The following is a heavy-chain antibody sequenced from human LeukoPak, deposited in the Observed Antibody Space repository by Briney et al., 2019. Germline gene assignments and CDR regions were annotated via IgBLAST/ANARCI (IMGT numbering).Heavy chain of an antibody. Sequence: RPSETLSLTCTVSGGSVSNGYYYWSWIRQPPGKGLEWIEYIYYSGSTNYNPSLKSRVTISVDTSKNQFSLKLSSVTAADTAVYYCARVEWELGSADAFDIWGQGTMVTVSS. V-gene: IGHV4-61*01. CDR3: ARVEWELGSADAFDI. CDR2: IYYSGST. D-gene: IGHD1-26*01. J-gene: IGHJ3*02. CDR1: GGSVSNGYYY.